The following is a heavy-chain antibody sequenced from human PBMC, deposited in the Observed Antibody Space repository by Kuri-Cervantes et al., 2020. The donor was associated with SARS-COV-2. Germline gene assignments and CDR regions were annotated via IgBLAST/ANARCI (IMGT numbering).Heavy chain of an antibody. Sequence: GGSLRLSCAASGFTFSSYAMSWVRQAPGKGLEWVANIKQDGSEKYYVDSVKGRFTISRDNAKNSLYLQMNSLRAEDTAVYYCARVRSWDEYFDYWSQGTLVTVSS. CDR1: GFTFSSYA. CDR3: ARVRSWDEYFDY. CDR2: IKQDGSEK. V-gene: IGHV3-7*01. J-gene: IGHJ4*02. D-gene: IGHD6-13*01.